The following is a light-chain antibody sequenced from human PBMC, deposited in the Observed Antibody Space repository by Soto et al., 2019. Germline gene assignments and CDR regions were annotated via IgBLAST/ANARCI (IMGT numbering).Light chain of an antibody. CDR1: TSNIGSNY. J-gene: IGLJ3*02. CDR3: GTWDNSLGAWE. Sequence: QSVLTQPPSVSAAPGQKVTISCSGSTSNIGSNYVSWYQQFPETAPKLLIFESNKRPSGIPDRFSGSKSGTSATLGITGLQTGDEADYYCGTWDNSLGAWEFGGGTKLTVL. CDR2: ESN. V-gene: IGLV1-51*02.